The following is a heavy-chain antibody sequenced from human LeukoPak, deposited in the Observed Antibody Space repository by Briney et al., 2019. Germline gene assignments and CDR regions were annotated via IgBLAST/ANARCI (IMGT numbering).Heavy chain of an antibody. J-gene: IGHJ4*02. CDR1: GFTFSSYA. D-gene: IGHD3-3*01. CDR3: AKDQNYDFWSGYPPAY. V-gene: IGHV3-23*01. CDR2: ISGSGSST. Sequence: GGSLRLSFAASGFTFSSYAMSWVRQAPGKGLEWVSAISGSGSSTYYADSVKGRFTISRDNSKNTLYLQMNSLRAEDTAVYYCAKDQNYDFWSGYPPAYWGQGTLVTVSS.